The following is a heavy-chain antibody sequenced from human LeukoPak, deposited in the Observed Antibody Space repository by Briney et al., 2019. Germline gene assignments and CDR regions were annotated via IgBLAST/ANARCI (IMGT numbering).Heavy chain of an antibody. CDR2: ISAYNGNT. V-gene: IGHV1-18*01. Sequence: GASVKVSCKASGYTFTSYGISWVRQAPGQGLEWMGWISAYNGNTNYAQKLQGRVTMTTDTSTSTAYMELRSLRSDDTAVYYCARVPMHIVVAFPSEYFQHWGQGTLVTVSS. CDR1: GYTFTSYG. D-gene: IGHD2-21*01. J-gene: IGHJ1*01. CDR3: ARVPMHIVVAFPSEYFQH.